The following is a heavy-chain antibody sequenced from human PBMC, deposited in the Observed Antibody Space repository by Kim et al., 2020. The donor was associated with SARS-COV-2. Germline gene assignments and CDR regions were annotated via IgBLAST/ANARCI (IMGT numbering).Heavy chain of an antibody. Sequence: ADSVKGRFTISRDNAKNSLYLQMNSLRAEDTAVYYCARARLGYSNANFDYWGQGTLVTVSS. J-gene: IGHJ4*02. CDR3: ARARLGYSNANFDY. D-gene: IGHD4-4*01. V-gene: IGHV3-21*01.